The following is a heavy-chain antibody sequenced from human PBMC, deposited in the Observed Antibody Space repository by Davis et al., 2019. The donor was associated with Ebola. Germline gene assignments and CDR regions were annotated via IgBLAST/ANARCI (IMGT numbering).Heavy chain of an antibody. CDR3: AKRWELHYFDY. CDR2: FSGSGDST. Sequence: PGGSLRLSCAASGFTFTSYALTWVRQAPGKGLEWVSTFSGSGDSTYYADSVKGRFTISRDNSKNTLYLHMNSLRVEDTAVYYCAKRWELHYFDYWGQGALVAVSS. CDR1: GFTFTSYA. V-gene: IGHV3-23*01. D-gene: IGHD1-7*01. J-gene: IGHJ4*02.